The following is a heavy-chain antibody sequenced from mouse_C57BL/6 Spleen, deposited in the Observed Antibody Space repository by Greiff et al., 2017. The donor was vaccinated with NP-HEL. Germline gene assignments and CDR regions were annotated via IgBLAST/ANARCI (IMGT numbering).Heavy chain of an antibody. CDR3: ARGYYYGSSWDY. CDR2: IDPSDSYT. Sequence: QVHVKQPGAELVKPGASVKLSCKASGYTFTSYWMQWVKQRPGQGLEWIGEIDPSDSYTNYNQKFKGKATLTVDTSSSTAYMQLSSLTSEDSAVYYCARGYYYGSSWDYWGQGTTLTVSS. J-gene: IGHJ2*01. CDR1: GYTFTSYW. V-gene: IGHV1-50*01. D-gene: IGHD1-1*01.